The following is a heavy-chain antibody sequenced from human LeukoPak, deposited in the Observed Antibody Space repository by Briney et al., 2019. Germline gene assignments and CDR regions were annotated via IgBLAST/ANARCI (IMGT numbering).Heavy chain of an antibody. CDR3: ARALILSGSYDY. Sequence: PGGSLRLSCAASGFTFDDYAMHWVRQAPGKGLEWVSGISWNSGSIGYADSVKGRFTISRDNAKNSLYLQMNSLRAEDTALYYCARALILSGSYDYWGQGTLVTVSS. CDR2: ISWNSGSI. D-gene: IGHD3-10*01. CDR1: GFTFDDYA. J-gene: IGHJ4*02. V-gene: IGHV3-9*01.